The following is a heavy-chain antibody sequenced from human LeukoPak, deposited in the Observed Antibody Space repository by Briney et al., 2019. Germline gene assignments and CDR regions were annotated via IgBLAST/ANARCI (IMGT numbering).Heavy chain of an antibody. CDR1: GGSISSYY. D-gene: IGHD6-6*01. V-gene: IGHV4-59*01. CDR2: IYYSGST. CDR3: ARDSSGMDV. Sequence: SETLSLTCTVSGGSISSYYWSWIRQPPGKGLEWIGYIYYSGSTYYNPSLKSRVTISVDTSKNQFSLKLSSVTAADTAVYYCARDSSGMDVWGKGTTVTVSS. J-gene: IGHJ6*04.